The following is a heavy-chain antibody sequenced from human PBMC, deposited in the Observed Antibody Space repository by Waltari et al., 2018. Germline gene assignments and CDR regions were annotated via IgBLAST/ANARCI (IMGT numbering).Heavy chain of an antibody. CDR3: AKDPAYSEYYYYGMDL. V-gene: IGHV3-33*06. CDR1: GFTFSSYG. CDR2: IWYDGSNK. D-gene: IGHD2-15*01. Sequence: QVQLVESGGGVVQPGRSLRLSCAASGFTFSSYGMPWVRQAPGKGLEWVAVIWYDGSNKYYADSVKGRFTISRDDSKNTVSLQIHSLRAEDTAVYFCAKDPAYSEYYYYGMDLWGQGTTVTVSS. J-gene: IGHJ6*02.